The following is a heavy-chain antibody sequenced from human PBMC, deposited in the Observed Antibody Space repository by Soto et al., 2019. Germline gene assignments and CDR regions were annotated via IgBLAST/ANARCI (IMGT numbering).Heavy chain of an antibody. D-gene: IGHD2-8*01. J-gene: IGHJ5*02. CDR3: ARQDRYCTNGVCYTEWFDP. Sequence: GESLKISCKGSGYSFTSYWINWVRQMPGKVLEWMGRIDPTDSYTNYSPSFQGHVTISADKSISTAYLQWSSLKASDTAMYYCARQDRYCTNGVCYTEWFDPWGQGXLVTVYS. CDR2: IDPTDSYT. CDR1: GYSFTSYW. V-gene: IGHV5-10-1*01.